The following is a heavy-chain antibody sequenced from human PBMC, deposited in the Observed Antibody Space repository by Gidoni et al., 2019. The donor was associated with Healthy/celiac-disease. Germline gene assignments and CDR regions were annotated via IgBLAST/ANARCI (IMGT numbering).Heavy chain of an antibody. CDR1: GYTFTSYC. V-gene: IGHV1-46*03. Sequence: QVQLVQSGAEVKKPGASVKVSCKASGYTFTSYCMHWVRQDPGQGLEWMGIINPSGGSTSYAQKFQGRVTMTRDTSTSTVYMELSSLRSEDTAVYYCARDGDDSSGYYLQYYFDYWGQGTLVTVSS. CDR2: INPSGGST. D-gene: IGHD3-22*01. CDR3: ARDGDDSSGYYLQYYFDY. J-gene: IGHJ4*02.